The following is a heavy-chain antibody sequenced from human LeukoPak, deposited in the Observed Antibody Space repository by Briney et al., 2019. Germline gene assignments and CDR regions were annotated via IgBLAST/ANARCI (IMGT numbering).Heavy chain of an antibody. CDR1: GFTVSTNY. D-gene: IGHD4-11*01. Sequence: GGSLRLSCAASGFTVSTNYMSWVRQAPGKGLEWVSVIYSGGSTYYADSVKGRFTISRHHSENTLYLQMNSLRAEDTAVYYCARGMTNPFDYWGQGTLVTVSS. V-gene: IGHV3-53*04. J-gene: IGHJ4*02. CDR3: ARGMTNPFDY. CDR2: IYSGGST.